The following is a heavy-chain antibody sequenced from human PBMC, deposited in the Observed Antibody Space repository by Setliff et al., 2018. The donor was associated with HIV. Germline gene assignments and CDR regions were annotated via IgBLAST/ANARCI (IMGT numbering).Heavy chain of an antibody. J-gene: IGHJ6*02. CDR3: ASLQADAVDV. CDR2: IHPRDSET. Sequence: EESLTISCKGSGYSFTSYWIGWVRQMPGKGLEWMGIIHPRDSETRYSPSFQGQVTISADKSISTAYLQWSSLKASDTAMYYCASLQADAVDVWGQGTTVTVSS. V-gene: IGHV5-51*01. CDR1: GYSFTSYW.